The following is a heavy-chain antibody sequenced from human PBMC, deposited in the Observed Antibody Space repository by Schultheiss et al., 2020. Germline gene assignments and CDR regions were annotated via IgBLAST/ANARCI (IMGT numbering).Heavy chain of an antibody. Sequence: SETLSLTCTVSGGSISSYYWSWIRQPPGKGLEWIGYIYYSGSTNYNPSLKSRVTISVDTSKNQFSLKLSSVTAADTAVYYCARAWDYYYYGMDVWGQGTTVTV. CDR3: ARAWDYYYYGMDV. D-gene: IGHD7-27*01. CDR2: IYYSGST. J-gene: IGHJ6*02. V-gene: IGHV4-59*01. CDR1: GGSISSYY.